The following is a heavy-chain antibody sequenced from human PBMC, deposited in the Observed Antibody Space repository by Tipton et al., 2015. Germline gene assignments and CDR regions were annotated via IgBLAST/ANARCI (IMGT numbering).Heavy chain of an antibody. D-gene: IGHD3-22*01. CDR1: GDFISSGFYY. Sequence: TLSLTCNVSGDFISSGFYYWSWIRQHPGKGLEWIGYIYNSGSTYYNPSLKSRVTISVDTSKNQFSLHLSSVTAADTAVYYCAREVWYNDSTGYDYWGQGTLVTVSS. V-gene: IGHV4-31*03. J-gene: IGHJ4*02. CDR3: AREVWYNDSTGYDY. CDR2: IYNSGST.